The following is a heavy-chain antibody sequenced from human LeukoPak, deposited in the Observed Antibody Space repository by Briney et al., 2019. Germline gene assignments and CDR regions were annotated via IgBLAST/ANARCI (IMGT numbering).Heavy chain of an antibody. D-gene: IGHD1-26*01. CDR1: GYTFSSYS. V-gene: IGHV3-21*01. J-gene: IGHJ6*02. CDR3: ARYSGSYLGPFGTYGMDV. Sequence: GGSLRLSRAASGYTFSSYSMNWVRQAPGKGLECVSSISSSSSYIYYADSVKDRFTISRDNAKNTLYLKMNSLRDEDTAMYYCARYSGSYLGPFGTYGMDVWGQGTTVTVSS. CDR2: ISSSSSYI.